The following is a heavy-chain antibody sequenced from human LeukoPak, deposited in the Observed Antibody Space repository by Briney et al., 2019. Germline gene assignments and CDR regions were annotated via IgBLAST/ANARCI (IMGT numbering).Heavy chain of an antibody. V-gene: IGHV4-34*01. D-gene: IGHD2-2*02. Sequence: SETLSLTCAVYGGSFSGYYWSWIRQPPGKGLEWIGEINHSGSTNYNPSLKSRVTISVGTSKNQFSLKLSSVTAAATAVYYCARLRGYCSSTSCYTHYYYYYYMDVWGKGTTVTVSS. CDR2: INHSGST. CDR3: ARLRGYCSSTSCYTHYYYYYYMDV. J-gene: IGHJ6*03. CDR1: GGSFSGYY.